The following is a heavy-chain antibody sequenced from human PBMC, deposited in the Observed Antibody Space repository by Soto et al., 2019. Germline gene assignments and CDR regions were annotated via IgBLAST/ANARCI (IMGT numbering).Heavy chain of an antibody. CDR3: ASWRGGNCHSPPGYYGMDV. J-gene: IGHJ6*02. Sequence: QVQLQQWGAGLLKPSETLSPTCTVYGGSFSAYYWSWIRQPPGKGLGWIGEINHRGTTNFNPSLKSRVTISIDTSKNQFALRLSAVTAADTAVYYCASWRGGNCHSPPGYYGMDVWGQGTRVTVSS. CDR1: GGSFSAYY. CDR2: INHRGTT. V-gene: IGHV4-34*01. D-gene: IGHD2-15*01.